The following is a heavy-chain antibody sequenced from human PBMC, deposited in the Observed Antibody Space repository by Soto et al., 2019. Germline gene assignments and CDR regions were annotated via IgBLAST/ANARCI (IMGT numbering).Heavy chain of an antibody. CDR2: INAGNGNT. J-gene: IGHJ5*01. CDR1: GFTFTSYA. Sequence: ASVKVSCKASGFTFTSYAMHWVRQAPGQRLEWMGWINAGNGNTKYSQRFQGRVTITRDTSASTAYMELSSLRSEATAVYYCAREQQGRGFDSWGQGTQVTVSS. CDR3: AREQQGRGFDS. D-gene: IGHD6-13*01. V-gene: IGHV1-3*01.